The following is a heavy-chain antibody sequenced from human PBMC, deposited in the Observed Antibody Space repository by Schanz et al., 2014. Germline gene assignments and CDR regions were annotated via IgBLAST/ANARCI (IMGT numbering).Heavy chain of an antibody. CDR3: ARDGDRFYHNYYMDV. CDR1: GFTISSYS. J-gene: IGHJ6*03. Sequence: EVHLVESGGGLVKRGGSLRLSCAASGFTISSYSMNWVRQAPGKGLEWLSYIDGKSTTVYYADSVKGRFTVSRDNARNSLYLHMNTLGAEDTAVYYCARDGDRFYHNYYMDVWGKGTTVTDSS. D-gene: IGHD4-17*01. V-gene: IGHV3-48*01. CDR2: IDGKSTTV.